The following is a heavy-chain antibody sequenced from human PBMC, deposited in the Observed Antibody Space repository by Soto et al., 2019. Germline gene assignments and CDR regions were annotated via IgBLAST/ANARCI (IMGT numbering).Heavy chain of an antibody. D-gene: IGHD3-22*01. CDR2: IWYDGSNK. CDR3: ARVGYYDSSGRIDY. V-gene: IGHV3-33*01. Sequence: QVQLLESGGGVVQPGRSLRLSCAASGFTFSSYGMHWVRQAPGKGLEWVADIWYDGSNKYYADSVKGRFTISRDNSKNTLYLQMNSLRAEDTAVYYCARVGYYDSSGRIDYWGQGTLVTVSS. CDR1: GFTFSSYG. J-gene: IGHJ4*02.